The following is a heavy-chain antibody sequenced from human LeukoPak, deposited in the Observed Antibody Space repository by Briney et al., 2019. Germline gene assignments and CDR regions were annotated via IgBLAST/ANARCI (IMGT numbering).Heavy chain of an antibody. Sequence: GGSLRLSCAASGFTFSSYSMNWVRQAPGKGLEWVSSISSSSSYIYYADSVKGRFTISRDNAKNSLYLQMNSLRAEDTAVYYCASPWVPAADCYYYGMDVWGKGTTVTVSS. J-gene: IGHJ6*04. CDR3: ASPWVPAADCYYYGMDV. V-gene: IGHV3-21*01. D-gene: IGHD2-2*01. CDR2: ISSSSSYI. CDR1: GFTFSSYS.